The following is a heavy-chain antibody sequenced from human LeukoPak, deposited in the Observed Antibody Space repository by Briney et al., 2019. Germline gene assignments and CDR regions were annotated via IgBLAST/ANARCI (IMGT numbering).Heavy chain of an antibody. D-gene: IGHD2-15*01. CDR2: ISSSSSTI. CDR1: GFTFSSYS. V-gene: IGHV3-48*02. J-gene: IGHJ4*02. Sequence: GGSPRLSCAASGFTFSSYSMNWVRQAPGKGLEWVSYISSSSSTIYYADSVKGRFTISRDNAKNSLYLQMNSLRDEDTAVYYCARPACSGSSCYPDYWGQGTLVTVSS. CDR3: ARPACSGSSCYPDY.